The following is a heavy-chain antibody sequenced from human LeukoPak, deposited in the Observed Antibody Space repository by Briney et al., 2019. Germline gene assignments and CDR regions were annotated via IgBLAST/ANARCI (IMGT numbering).Heavy chain of an antibody. V-gene: IGHV3-20*04. CDR2: INWNGGST. J-gene: IGHJ4*02. CDR3: ARRLYYYDSRGYQYYFDY. Sequence: PGGSLRLSCAASGFTFDDYGMSWVRRAPGKGLEWVSGINWNGGSTGYADSVKGRFTISRDNAKNSLFLQMNSLRAEDTALYYCARRLYYYDSRGYQYYFDYWGQGTLVTVSS. CDR1: GFTFDDYG. D-gene: IGHD3-22*01.